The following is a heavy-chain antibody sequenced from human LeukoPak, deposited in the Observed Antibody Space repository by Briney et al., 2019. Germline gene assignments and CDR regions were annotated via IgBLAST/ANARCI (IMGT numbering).Heavy chain of an antibody. Sequence: GGSLRLSCAASGFTFSSYAMSWVRQAPGKGLEWVSAISESGSGTYYADSVKGRFTISRGNSKDTLSLQMNSLRAEDTAVYYCAKDIAQGYTFGSIEQDYWGQGTLVTVSS. V-gene: IGHV3-23*01. CDR2: ISESGSGT. D-gene: IGHD5-18*01. J-gene: IGHJ4*02. CDR3: AKDIAQGYTFGSIEQDY. CDR1: GFTFSSYA.